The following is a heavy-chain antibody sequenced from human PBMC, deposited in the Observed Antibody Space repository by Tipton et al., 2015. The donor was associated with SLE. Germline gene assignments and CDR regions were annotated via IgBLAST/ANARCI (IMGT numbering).Heavy chain of an antibody. CDR3: ARPILYLGVDAFDI. V-gene: IGHV1-3*01. Sequence: QSGAEVKKPGASVKVSCKASGYTFTTYSMHWVRQAPGQRLEWMGWINAGNGNTKYSQKFQGRVTITRDTSASTAYMELSSLRSEDTAVYYCARPILYLGVDAFDIWGQGTMVTVSS. CDR1: GYTFTTYS. D-gene: IGHD2-8*01. J-gene: IGHJ3*02. CDR2: INAGNGNT.